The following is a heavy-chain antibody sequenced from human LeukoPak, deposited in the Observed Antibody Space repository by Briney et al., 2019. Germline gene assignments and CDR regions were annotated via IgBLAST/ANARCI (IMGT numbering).Heavy chain of an antibody. CDR3: ASSDSGWFDY. J-gene: IGHJ4*02. CDR2: ISSSGSTI. V-gene: IGHV3-48*03. D-gene: IGHD6-19*01. CDR1: GFTFSSYA. Sequence: GGSLRLSCAASGFTFSSYAMNWVRQAPGKGLEWVSYISSSGSTIYYADSVKGRFTISRDNAKNSLYLQMNSLRAEDTAVYYCASSDSGWFDYWGQGTLVAVSS.